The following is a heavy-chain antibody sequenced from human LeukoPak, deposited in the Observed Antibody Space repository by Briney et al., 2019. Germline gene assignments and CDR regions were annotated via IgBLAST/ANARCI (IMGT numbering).Heavy chain of an antibody. V-gene: IGHV4-4*07. CDR1: GGSISIYY. J-gene: IGHJ2*01. Sequence: PSETLSLTCTVSGGSISIYYWSWIRQPAEKGLECIGRSYTSGRTNYNPSLKSRVTMSVGTSKDQFSLKLSSVTAADTAIYYCARVWSYYWYFDLWGRGTLVTVSS. CDR2: SYTSGRT. D-gene: IGHD1-26*01. CDR3: ARVWSYYWYFDL.